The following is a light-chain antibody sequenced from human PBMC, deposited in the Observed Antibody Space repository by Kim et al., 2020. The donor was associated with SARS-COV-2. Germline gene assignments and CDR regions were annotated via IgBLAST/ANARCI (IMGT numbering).Light chain of an antibody. V-gene: IGLV2-11*01. J-gene: IGLJ1*01. CDR3: CSYAGSYFYV. CDR1: NSDLRNYNY. CDR2: DVN. Sequence: QSALTQPPSVSGSPGQSVTMSCTGTNSDLRNYNYVSWYQQHPGSAPKLIIYDVNKRPSGVPDRFSGSQSGNTASLTISGLQGEDEAEYYCCSYAGSYFYVFGSGTKVTVL.